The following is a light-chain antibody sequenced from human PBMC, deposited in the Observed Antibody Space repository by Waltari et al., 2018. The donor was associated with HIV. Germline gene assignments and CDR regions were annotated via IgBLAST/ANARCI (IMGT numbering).Light chain of an antibody. CDR2: DAS. V-gene: IGKV3D-20*02. Sequence: EIVLTQSPGTLSLSPGERAILSCRASKTISSSYIAWYQQRPGQAPRLLIYDASNRATGIPARFSGSGSGTDFTLTISSLEPEDFAVYYCQQRRNWPTFGPGTKVDIK. J-gene: IGKJ3*01. CDR3: QQRRNWPT. CDR1: KTISSSY.